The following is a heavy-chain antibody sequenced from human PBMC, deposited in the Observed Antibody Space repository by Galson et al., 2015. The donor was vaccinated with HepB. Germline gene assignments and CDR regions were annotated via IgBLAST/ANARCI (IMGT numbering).Heavy chain of an antibody. CDR1: GYTFTSYG. Sequence: SVKVSCKASGYTFTSYGISWVRQAPGQGLEWMGWISAYNGNTNYAQKLQGRVTMTTDTSTSTAYMELRSLRSDDTAVYYCARGPLRLRYFDWSGGWFDPWGQGTLVTVSS. CDR2: ISAYNGNT. V-gene: IGHV1-18*04. J-gene: IGHJ5*02. D-gene: IGHD3-9*01. CDR3: ARGPLRLRYFDWSGGWFDP.